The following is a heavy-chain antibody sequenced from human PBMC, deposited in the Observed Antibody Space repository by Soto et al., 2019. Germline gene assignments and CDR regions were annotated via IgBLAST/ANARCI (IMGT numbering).Heavy chain of an antibody. J-gene: IGHJ4*02. D-gene: IGHD1-26*01. CDR1: GFSLSNARMG. Sequence: QVTLKESGPVLVKPTETLTLTCTVSGFSLSNARMGVSWIRQPPGKALEWLAHIFSNDEESYSTSLKSRLTISKDTSKSQVVLTMTNMEPVDTATYSCARHGRGVGARPLDYWGQGTLVTVSS. CDR2: IFSNDEE. CDR3: ARHGRGVGARPLDY. V-gene: IGHV2-26*01.